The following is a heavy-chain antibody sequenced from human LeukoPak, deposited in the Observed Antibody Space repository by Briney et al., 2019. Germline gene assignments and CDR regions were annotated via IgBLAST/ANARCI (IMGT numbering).Heavy chain of an antibody. CDR1: GFTFSSYA. Sequence: GGSLRLSCAASGFTFSSYAMHWVRQAPGKGLEWVAVISYDGSNKYYADSVKGRFTISRDNSKNTLYLQMNSLRAEDTAVYYCARDLPLRFLDAQWTKGIGAFDIWGQGTMVTVSS. CDR2: ISYDGSNK. J-gene: IGHJ3*02. CDR3: ARDLPLRFLDAQWTKGIGAFDI. V-gene: IGHV3-30-3*01. D-gene: IGHD3-3*01.